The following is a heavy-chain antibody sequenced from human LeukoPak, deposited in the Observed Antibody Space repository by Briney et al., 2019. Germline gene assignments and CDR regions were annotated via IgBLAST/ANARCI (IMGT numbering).Heavy chain of an antibody. Sequence: ASVTVSCTASGYTFTIYYIHWVRQAPEQGLEWMGIINPSGGGTTYAQKFQGRVTMTRDTSTSTVFMELSSLRSEDTAVYYCARVRLGKLSFDYWGQGTLVTVSS. V-gene: IGHV1-46*01. CDR2: INPSGGGT. CDR1: GYTFTIYY. J-gene: IGHJ4*02. CDR3: ARVRLGKLSFDY. D-gene: IGHD3-16*02.